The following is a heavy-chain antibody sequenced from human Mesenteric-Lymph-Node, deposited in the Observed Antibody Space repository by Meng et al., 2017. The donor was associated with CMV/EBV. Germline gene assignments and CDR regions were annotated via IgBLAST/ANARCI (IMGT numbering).Heavy chain of an antibody. V-gene: IGHV1-2*02. Sequence: STFTGYYLHWVRQAPGQGLEWMGWINPNSGGTNYAQKFQGRVTMTRDTSISTAYMELSRLRSDDTAVYYCARQGYSSSWYQLDWFDPWGQGTLVTVSS. J-gene: IGHJ5*02. CDR2: INPNSGGT. D-gene: IGHD6-13*01. CDR1: STFTGYY. CDR3: ARQGYSSSWYQLDWFDP.